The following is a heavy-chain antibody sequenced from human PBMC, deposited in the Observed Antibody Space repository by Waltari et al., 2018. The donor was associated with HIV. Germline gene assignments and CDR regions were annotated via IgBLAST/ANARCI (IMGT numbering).Heavy chain of an antibody. V-gene: IGHV3-21*04. CDR3: ARFDGGNSEVYH. CDR2: IDSSSSYI. Sequence: EEHLVQSGGGLVKPAGSMSVSCAASGFTCRVESMTWVRQALGKGLEWVSTIDSSSSYIDYAESVRGRFTISRDNAKNSLFLQMDALRAEDTAFYYCARFDGGNSEVYHWGQGTLVTVSS. D-gene: IGHD2-21*02. CDR1: GFTCRVES. J-gene: IGHJ4*02.